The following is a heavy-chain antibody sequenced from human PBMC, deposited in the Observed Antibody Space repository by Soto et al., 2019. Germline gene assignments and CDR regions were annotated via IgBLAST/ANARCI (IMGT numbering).Heavy chain of an antibody. CDR2: INLTAERT. D-gene: IGHD6-19*01. CDR3: ARDGGSSGWYYFDL. V-gene: IGHV1-46*01. Sequence: ASVKVSCKASGGTFSSYAISWVRQAPGQGLEWMGIINLTAERTTYAQKFQGRVTMTRDTSTSTVYMDLTSLRSEDTAVYYCARDGGSSGWYYFDLWGQGALVTVSS. CDR1: GGTFSSYA. J-gene: IGHJ4*02.